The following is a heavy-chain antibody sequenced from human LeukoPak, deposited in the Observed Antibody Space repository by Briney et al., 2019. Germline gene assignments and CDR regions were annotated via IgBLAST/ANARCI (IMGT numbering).Heavy chain of an antibody. CDR3: AKDSYYYDSNAFDI. Sequence: PGGSLRLSCAASGFTFSSYAMTWVRQAPGKGLEWVSAIAASGVSTYYADSVKGRFTISRDNSKNTLYLQMNSLRAEDTAVYYCAKDSYYYDSNAFDIWGQGTMVTVSS. J-gene: IGHJ3*02. CDR2: IAASGVST. V-gene: IGHV3-23*01. D-gene: IGHD3-22*01. CDR1: GFTFSSYA.